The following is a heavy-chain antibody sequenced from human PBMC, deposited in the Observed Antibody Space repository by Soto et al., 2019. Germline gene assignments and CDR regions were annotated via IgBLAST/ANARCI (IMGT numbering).Heavy chain of an antibody. CDR2: INSDGSST. V-gene: IGHV3-74*01. D-gene: IGHD3-22*01. J-gene: IGHJ4*02. CDR1: GFTFSSYW. Sequence: GGSLRLSCAASGFTFSSYWMHWVRQAPGKGLVWVSRINSDGSSTSYADSVKGRFIISRDNAKNTLYLQMNSLRAEDTAVYYCARPRYDSSGTPFDHWGQGTLVTAPQ. CDR3: ARPRYDSSGTPFDH.